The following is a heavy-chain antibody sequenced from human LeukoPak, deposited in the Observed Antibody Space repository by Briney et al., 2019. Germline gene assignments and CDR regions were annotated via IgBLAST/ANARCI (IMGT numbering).Heavy chain of an antibody. Sequence: GGSLRLSCAASGFIFSSYCMNWVRQAPGKGLEWVSSISTSSSYIYYADSVKGRFTISRDNSKNTLYLQMNSLRAEDTAVYYCARDRESLLDYYYYYMDVWGKGTTVTVSS. V-gene: IGHV3-21*01. CDR2: ISTSSSYI. CDR1: GFIFSSYC. J-gene: IGHJ6*03. CDR3: ARDRESLLDYYYYYMDV. D-gene: IGHD3-3*02.